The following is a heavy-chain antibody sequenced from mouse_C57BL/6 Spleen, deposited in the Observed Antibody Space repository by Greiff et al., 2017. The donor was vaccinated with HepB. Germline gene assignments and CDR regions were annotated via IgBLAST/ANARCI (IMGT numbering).Heavy chain of an antibody. CDR1: GYAFSSYW. D-gene: IGHD2-5*01. J-gene: IGHJ4*01. V-gene: IGHV1-80*01. Sequence: VQLVESGAELVKPGASVKISCKASGYAFSSYWMNWVKQRPGKGLEWIGQIYPGDGDTNYNGKFKGKATLTADKSSSTAYMQLSSLTSEDSAVYFCARGPYSNYAMDYWGQGTSVTVSS. CDR2: IYPGDGDT. CDR3: ARGPYSNYAMDY.